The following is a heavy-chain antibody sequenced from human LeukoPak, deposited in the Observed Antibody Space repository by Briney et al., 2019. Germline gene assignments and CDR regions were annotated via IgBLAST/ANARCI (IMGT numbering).Heavy chain of an antibody. CDR1: GFTLSNHD. D-gene: IGHD1-26*01. CDR2: IRYDGSNK. Sequence: GGSLRLSCAASGFTLSNHDIHWVRQPPGRGLDWVAFIRYDGSNKYYADSVKGRFTISRDNSKNTLYLQMNSMRAEDTAVYYCVTEVSGSSPTWGQGTLVTVSS. J-gene: IGHJ4*02. CDR3: VTEVSGSSPT. V-gene: IGHV3-30*02.